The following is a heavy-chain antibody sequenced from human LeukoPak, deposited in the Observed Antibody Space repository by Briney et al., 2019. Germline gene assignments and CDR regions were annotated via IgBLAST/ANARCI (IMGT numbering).Heavy chain of an antibody. J-gene: IGHJ4*02. CDR3: ARDRLFQGLDY. Sequence: GSLRLSCAASGFTFSSYAMSWVRQAPGKGLEWVSAVSDSGGSTYYADSVKGRFTISRDNSKNTLYLQMNSLRAEDTAVYYCARDRLFQGLDYWGQGTLVTVSS. V-gene: IGHV3-23*01. CDR1: GFTFSSYA. D-gene: IGHD6-25*01. CDR2: VSDSGGST.